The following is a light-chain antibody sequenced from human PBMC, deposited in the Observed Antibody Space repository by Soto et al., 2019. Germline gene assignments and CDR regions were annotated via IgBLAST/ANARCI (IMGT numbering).Light chain of an antibody. CDR2: DVD. J-gene: IGLJ2*01. CDR1: SSDVGGYNY. Sequence: QSALTQPASVSGSPGQSITISCTGTSSDVGGYNYVSWYQQHPGKAPKLMIYDVDNRPSGVSNRFSGSRSGNTASLTISGLQAEDEADYYCSSYTSTSTVVFGGGPKVTVL. CDR3: SSYTSTSTVV. V-gene: IGLV2-14*01.